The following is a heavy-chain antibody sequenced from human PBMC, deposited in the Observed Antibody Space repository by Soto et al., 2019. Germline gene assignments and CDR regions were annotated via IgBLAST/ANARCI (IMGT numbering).Heavy chain of an antibody. CDR3: AGDSGRSDYAFDF. V-gene: IGHV1-69*08. CDR2: IIPLLGRP. Sequence: QVQLVQSGAEVKKPGSSVKVSCKASGGPVSSYTLSWVRQAPGEGLEWMGRIIPLLGRPTYAEKFQARITISANKSTRTVYMDLSSLTSEDTAVYFCAGDSGRSDYAFDFWGQGTLVTVSS. J-gene: IGHJ4*02. CDR1: GGPVSSYT. D-gene: IGHD4-17*01.